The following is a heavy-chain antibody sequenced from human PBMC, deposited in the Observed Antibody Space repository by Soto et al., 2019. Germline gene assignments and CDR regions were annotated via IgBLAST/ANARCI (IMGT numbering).Heavy chain of an antibody. CDR1: GGTFSSYA. Sequence: QVQLVQSGAEVKRPGSSVKVSCTASGGTFSSYAISWVRQAPGQGLEWMGGTIPIFGTANYAQKFQGRVTITADKSTSTAYMELSSLRSEDTAVYYCARGALGYCSGGSCYLSWFDPWGQGTLVTVSS. V-gene: IGHV1-69*06. CDR2: TIPIFGTA. D-gene: IGHD2-15*01. CDR3: ARGALGYCSGGSCYLSWFDP. J-gene: IGHJ5*02.